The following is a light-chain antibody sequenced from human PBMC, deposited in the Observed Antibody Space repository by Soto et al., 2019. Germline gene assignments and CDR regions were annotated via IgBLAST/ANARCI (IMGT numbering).Light chain of an antibody. CDR1: QSVSTY. J-gene: IGKJ4*01. CDR2: DAS. CDR3: QQRSNWPPLT. Sequence: EIVLTQSPATLSLSPGERATLSCRDSQSVSTYLAWYQQKPGQAPRLLIYDASNRATGIPARFSGSGSGTDFTLTISSLEPEDFALYYCQQRSNWPPLTFGGGTKVEIK. V-gene: IGKV3-11*01.